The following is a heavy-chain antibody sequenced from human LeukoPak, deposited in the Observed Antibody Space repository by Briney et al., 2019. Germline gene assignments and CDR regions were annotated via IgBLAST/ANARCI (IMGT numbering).Heavy chain of an antibody. CDR3: ARVGGYCSSTSCYRASADWFDP. Sequence: ASVKVSCKASGYTFTSYYMHWVRQAPGQGLEWMGWINPNSGGTNYAQKFQGRVTMTRDTSISTAYMELGRLRSDDTAVYYCARVGGYCSSTSCYRASADWFDPWGQGTLVTVSS. V-gene: IGHV1-2*02. CDR1: GYTFTSYY. CDR2: INPNSGGT. D-gene: IGHD2-2*01. J-gene: IGHJ5*02.